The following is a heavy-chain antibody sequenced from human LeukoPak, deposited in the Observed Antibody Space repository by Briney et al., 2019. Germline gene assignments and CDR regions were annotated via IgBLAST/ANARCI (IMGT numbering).Heavy chain of an antibody. Sequence: SETLSLTCTVSGGSISSYYWSWIRQPPGKGLEWIGYIYYSGSTNYNPSLKSRVTISVDTSKNQFSLKLSSVTAADTAVYYCARNYGGNSIFYYGMDVWGQGTTVTVSS. CDR1: GGSISSYY. CDR3: ARNYGGNSIFYYGMDV. J-gene: IGHJ6*02. D-gene: IGHD4-23*01. V-gene: IGHV4-59*01. CDR2: IYYSGST.